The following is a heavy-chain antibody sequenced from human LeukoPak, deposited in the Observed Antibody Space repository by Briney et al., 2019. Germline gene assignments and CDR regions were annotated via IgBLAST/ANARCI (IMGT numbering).Heavy chain of an antibody. CDR3: ARHRFPGSYYSGGWFDP. D-gene: IGHD1-26*01. V-gene: IGHV4-59*08. J-gene: IGHJ5*02. CDR2: IYYSGST. Sequence: PSETLSLTCTVSGGSISTYYWTWIRQPPGKGLEWIGYIYYSGSTNYNPSLKSRVTMSVDTSKNQFSLKLSSVTAADTAVYYCARHRFPGSYYSGGWFDPWGQGTLVTVSS. CDR1: GGSISTYY.